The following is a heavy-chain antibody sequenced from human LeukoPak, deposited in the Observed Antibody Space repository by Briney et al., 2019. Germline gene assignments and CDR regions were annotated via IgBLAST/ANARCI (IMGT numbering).Heavy chain of an antibody. CDR3: GRGGGEEFGEYDVFDY. D-gene: IGHD3-10*01. CDR2: VSYSGTP. J-gene: IGHJ4*02. Sequence: PSQTLSLTCTVSGYSINNYYWSWIRQPPGKGLEWIGYVSYSGTPDYNPSLKSRVTISLDTSRNQFSLQLSSVTAADTAVYYCGRGGGEEFGEYDVFDYWGQGTLVTVSS. CDR1: GYSINNYY. V-gene: IGHV4-59*12.